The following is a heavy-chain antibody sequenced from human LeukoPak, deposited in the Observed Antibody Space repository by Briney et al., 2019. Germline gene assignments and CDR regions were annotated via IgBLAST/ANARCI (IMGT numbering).Heavy chain of an antibody. D-gene: IGHD1-26*01. CDR3: AKELGKVRYYYYYGMDV. Sequence: GGSLLLSCAASGFTFISYGMHWVRQAPGQGLEWVAVISYDGSNKYYADSVKGRITISRDNSKNTLYLQMNSLRAEDTAVYYCAKELGKVRYYYYYGMDVWGQGTTVTVSS. CDR2: ISYDGSNK. J-gene: IGHJ6*02. CDR1: GFTFISYG. V-gene: IGHV3-30*18.